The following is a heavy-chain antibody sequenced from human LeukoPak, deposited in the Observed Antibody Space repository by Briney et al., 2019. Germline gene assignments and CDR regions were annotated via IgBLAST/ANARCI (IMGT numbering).Heavy chain of an antibody. V-gene: IGHV1-8*01. CDR2: MNPNSGNT. CDR1: GYTFTSYD. Sequence: HRASVTVSCKTSGYTFTSYDINWVRQATGQGLEWMGWMNPNSGNTVYAQKFQGRVTMTRNTSISTAYMELSSLRSEDTAVYYCARSLGTFGYWGQGTLVTVSS. CDR3: ARSLGTFGY. J-gene: IGHJ4*02. D-gene: IGHD7-27*01.